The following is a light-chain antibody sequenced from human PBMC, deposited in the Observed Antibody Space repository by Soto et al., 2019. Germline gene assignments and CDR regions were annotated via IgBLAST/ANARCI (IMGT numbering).Light chain of an antibody. J-gene: IGLJ3*02. Sequence: QSVLAQPPSASGTPGQRVTIACSGSSSNIGRNAVNWYQQLPGTAPKLLIYTNDRRPSGVPDRISGSKSGTSASLAISGLQSEDEADYYCGAWDDTLTGPLFGGGTKLTVL. CDR1: SSNIGRNA. CDR3: GAWDDTLTGPL. V-gene: IGLV1-44*01. CDR2: TND.